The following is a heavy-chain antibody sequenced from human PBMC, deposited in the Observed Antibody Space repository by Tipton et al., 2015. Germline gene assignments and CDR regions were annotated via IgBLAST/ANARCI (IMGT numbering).Heavy chain of an antibody. V-gene: IGHV3-23*01. D-gene: IGHD3-22*01. CDR1: GFTFSRYG. Sequence: GSLRLSCAASGFTFSRYGMSWVRQGPGKGLEWVSAISGSGGSTYYADSVKGRFSISRDNSKNTLYLQMNSLRAEDTAVYYCAKGQGTYYYDESPWAFDIWGQGTMVTVSS. J-gene: IGHJ3*02. CDR2: ISGSGGST. CDR3: AKGQGTYYYDESPWAFDI.